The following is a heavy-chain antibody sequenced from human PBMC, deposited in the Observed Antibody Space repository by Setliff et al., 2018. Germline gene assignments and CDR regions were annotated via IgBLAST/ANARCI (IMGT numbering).Heavy chain of an antibody. D-gene: IGHD2-15*01. CDR1: GFTFSSYS. J-gene: IGHJ4*02. CDR3: ASVVVVAATSTARNY. Sequence: LRLSCAASGFTFSSYSMNWVRQAPGKGLEWVSPISSSSSYIYYADSVKGRFTISRDNAKNSLYLQMNSLRAEDTAVYYCASVVVVAATSTARNYWGQGTLVTVSS. CDR2: ISSSSSYI. V-gene: IGHV3-21*01.